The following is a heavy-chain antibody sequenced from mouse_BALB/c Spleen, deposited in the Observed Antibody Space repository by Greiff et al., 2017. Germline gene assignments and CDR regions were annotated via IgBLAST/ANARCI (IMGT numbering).Heavy chain of an antibody. CDR2: ISYSGST. CDR1: GDSITSGY. V-gene: IGHV3-8*02. J-gene: IGHJ2*01. D-gene: IGHD1-1*02. CDR3: ARWQVGSYYFDY. Sequence: VQLQQSGPSLVKPSQTLSLTCSVTGDSITSGYWNWIRKFPGNKLEYMGYISYSGSTYYKPSLKRRISITRDTSKNQYYLQLNSVTTEDTATYYGARWQVGSYYFDYWGQGTTLTVSS.